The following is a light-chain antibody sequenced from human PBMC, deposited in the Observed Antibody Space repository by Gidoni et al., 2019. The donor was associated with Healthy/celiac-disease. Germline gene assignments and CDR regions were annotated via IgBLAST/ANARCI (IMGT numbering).Light chain of an antibody. V-gene: IGKV1-6*01. Sequence: AIQTTPSPSSLSASVGDRVTITCRARQGIRNALGWYQQKPGKAPKLLIYAASSLQSGVPSRFSGSGSSTDFTLTISRLQPEDFATYYCLQDYNYPRTFGQGTKVEIK. J-gene: IGKJ1*01. CDR1: QGIRNA. CDR3: LQDYNYPRT. CDR2: AAS.